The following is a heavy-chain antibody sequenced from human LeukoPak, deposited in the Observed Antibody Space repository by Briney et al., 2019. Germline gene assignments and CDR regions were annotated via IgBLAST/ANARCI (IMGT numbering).Heavy chain of an antibody. CDR3: ADSSSWYGSFDY. V-gene: IGHV3-23*01. D-gene: IGHD6-13*01. CDR1: GFTFNTYA. CDR2: ISGSGGST. Sequence: GGSLRLSCAGSGFTFNTYAMSWVRQAPGKGLEWVSAISGSGGSTYYADSVRGRFTISRDISKNTLYLQINSLRADDTAVYYCADSSSWYGSFDYWGQGTLVTVSS. J-gene: IGHJ4*02.